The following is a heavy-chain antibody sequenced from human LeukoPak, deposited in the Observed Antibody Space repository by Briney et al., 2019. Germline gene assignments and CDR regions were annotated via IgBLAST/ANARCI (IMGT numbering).Heavy chain of an antibody. J-gene: IGHJ4*02. V-gene: IGHV4-59*01. CDR3: ARAYTSLSFDY. D-gene: IGHD2-2*02. CDR2: IYYSGNT. CDR1: GVSITTYY. Sequence: PSETLSLTCTVSGVSITTYYWSWIRQPPGKGLEWIGFIYYSGNTNYNPSLKSRVTISVDTSKNQFSLKLSSVTAADTAVYYCARAYTSLSFDYWGQGTLVTVSS.